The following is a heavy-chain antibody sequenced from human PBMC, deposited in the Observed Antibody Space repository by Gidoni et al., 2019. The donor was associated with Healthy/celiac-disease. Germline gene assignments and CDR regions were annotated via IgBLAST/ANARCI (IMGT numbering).Heavy chain of an antibody. CDR1: GFTCSSYG. J-gene: IGHJ4*02. V-gene: IGHV3-21*01. CDR2: ISIRSSYI. CDR3: ARGLAAAGTFDY. D-gene: IGHD6-13*01. Sequence: EVQRVESGGGLVKPGGSGRLAGEASGFTCSSYGMNWVRQAPGKGRAWVSSISIRSSYISYADSVLGRFTISRDNAKNSLYLQMNSLRAEDTAVYYCARGLAAAGTFDYWGQGTLVTVSS.